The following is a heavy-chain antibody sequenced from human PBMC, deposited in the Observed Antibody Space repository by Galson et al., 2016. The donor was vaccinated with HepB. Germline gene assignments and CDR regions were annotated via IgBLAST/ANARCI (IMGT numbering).Heavy chain of an antibody. V-gene: IGHV3-33*03. J-gene: IGHJ3*02. CDR1: GFTFSYYG. CDR2: IWYDERNK. Sequence: SLRLSCAASGFTFSYYGMHWVRQAPGKGLEWVAVIWYDERNKFYADSVKGRFTIFRDNSKNTLYLQMNSLRVEDTAVYYCASFGGVIAYDAFDIWGQGTMVTVSS. D-gene: IGHD3-16*02. CDR3: ASFGGVIAYDAFDI.